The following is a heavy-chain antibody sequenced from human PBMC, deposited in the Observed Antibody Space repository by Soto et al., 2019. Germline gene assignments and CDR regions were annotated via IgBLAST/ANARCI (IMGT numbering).Heavy chain of an antibody. CDR3: AKVLYGVVTYFDS. CDR2: ISGSGAAT. D-gene: IGHD3-3*01. CDR1: GSTFSSYG. V-gene: IGHV3-23*01. J-gene: IGHJ4*02. Sequence: EVQLLESGGGLVQPGGSLRLSCASSGSTFSSYGMTWVRRPPGKGLEWVSAISGSGAATYYADSVQGRFTISRDNSNNTLYLQMNSLRAEDTAVYSCAKVLYGVVTYFDSWGQGTLVTVSS.